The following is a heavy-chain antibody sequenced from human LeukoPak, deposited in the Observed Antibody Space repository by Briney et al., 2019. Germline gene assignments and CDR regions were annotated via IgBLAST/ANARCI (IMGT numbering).Heavy chain of an antibody. V-gene: IGHV3-30*02. CDR3: ARDGDSSGWYNAEYFQH. J-gene: IGHJ1*01. D-gene: IGHD6-19*01. Sequence: PGGSLRLSCAASGFTFSTYAVHWVRQAPGKGLEWVAFIRYGGNNKYYADSVKGRFTISRDNSKNTLYLQMNSLRAEDTAVYYCARDGDSSGWYNAEYFQHWGQGALVTVSS. CDR2: IRYGGNNK. CDR1: GFTFSTYA.